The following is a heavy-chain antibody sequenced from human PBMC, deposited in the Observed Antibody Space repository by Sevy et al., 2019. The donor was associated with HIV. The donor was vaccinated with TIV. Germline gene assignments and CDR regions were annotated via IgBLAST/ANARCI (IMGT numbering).Heavy chain of an antibody. CDR3: AREQGQRNADDAFDI. Sequence: GGSLRLSCAASGFTFSSYSMNWVRQAPGRGLEWISSISSSSSAIYYADSVKGRFTISRDNAKNSLYLQTNSLGDEDTAVYYCAREQGQRNADDAFDIWGQGTMVTVSS. CDR1: GFTFSSYS. CDR2: ISSSSSAI. D-gene: IGHD1-1*01. J-gene: IGHJ3*02. V-gene: IGHV3-48*02.